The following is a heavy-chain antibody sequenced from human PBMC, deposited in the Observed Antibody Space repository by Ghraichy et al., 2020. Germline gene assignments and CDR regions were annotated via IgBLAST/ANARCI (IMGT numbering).Heavy chain of an antibody. CDR3: AREGWY. V-gene: IGHV3-48*02. CDR2: ISSSGSTM. D-gene: IGHD2-15*01. J-gene: IGHJ4*02. CDR1: GFTFSSYS. Sequence: GGSLRLSCAGSGFTFSSYSMNWVRKVPGKGLDWASYISSSGSTMYYTDSVKGRLTISRDNAKNSLYLQMNSLRDEDTAVYYCAREGWYWGQGTQVTVSS.